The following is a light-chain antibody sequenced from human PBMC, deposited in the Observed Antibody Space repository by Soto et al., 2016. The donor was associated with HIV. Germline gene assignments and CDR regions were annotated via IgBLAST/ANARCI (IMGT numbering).Light chain of an antibody. CDR3: LQYNGYPLT. Sequence: DIQMTQSPSSLSASVGDRVTITCRASQGIRNDLGWYQQIPGQAPKRLIYDASSLQNGVPSRFSGSGSGTEFTLTISSLQAEDLGTYYCLQYNGYPLTFGGGTKVEIK. CDR2: DAS. J-gene: IGKJ4*01. V-gene: IGKV1-17*01. CDR1: QGIRND.